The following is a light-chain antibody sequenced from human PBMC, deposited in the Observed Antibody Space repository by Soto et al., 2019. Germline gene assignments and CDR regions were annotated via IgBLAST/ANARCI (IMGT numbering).Light chain of an antibody. CDR1: QTIGNY. CDR2: AAS. J-gene: IGKJ1*01. Sequence: DIQMTQAPSSLPSSGGDRFTITGRASQTIGNYLNWYQQRPGKAPNLLISAASTLQSGVPSRFSGSGSGTDFTLTITSLQPEDFATYYCQQSYNTPRTFGQGTKVDIK. V-gene: IGKV1-39*01. CDR3: QQSYNTPRT.